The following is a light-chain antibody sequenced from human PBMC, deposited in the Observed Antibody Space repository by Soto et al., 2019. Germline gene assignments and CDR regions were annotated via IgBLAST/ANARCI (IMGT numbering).Light chain of an antibody. Sequence: QSVLTQPPSASGSPGQSVAISCSGTNSDIGGYNYVSWYQQYPGKAPKLMIYEVTKRPSGVPHRFSGSKSGNTASLTVSGLQAEDEADYYCSSYAANYNLVFGGGTKLTVL. CDR2: EVT. V-gene: IGLV2-8*01. CDR3: SSYAANYNLV. J-gene: IGLJ2*01. CDR1: NSDIGGYNY.